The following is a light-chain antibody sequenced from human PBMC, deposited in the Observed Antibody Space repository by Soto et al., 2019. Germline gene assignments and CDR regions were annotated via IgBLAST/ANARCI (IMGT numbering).Light chain of an antibody. CDR3: QQYNDWPFT. V-gene: IGKV3-15*01. CDR2: GVS. J-gene: IGKJ3*01. CDR1: QSVSVN. Sequence: EIVITQSPGTRSVSPGERATLSCRASQSVSVNLALYQQKPGQAPRLLIYGVSTRATGIPARFSGSESGTEFTLTISSLQSEDFAVYYCQQYNDWPFTFGPGTKVDIK.